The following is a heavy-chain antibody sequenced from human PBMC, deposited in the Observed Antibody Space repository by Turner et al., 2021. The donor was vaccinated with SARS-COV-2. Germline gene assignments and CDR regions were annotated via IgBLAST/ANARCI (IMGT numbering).Heavy chain of an antibody. CDR2: VYYGGST. V-gene: IGHV4-39*01. J-gene: IGHJ4*02. CDR3: ARLPYYYDSSGPIDY. CDR1: GRSISSSSYY. D-gene: IGHD3-22*01. Sequence: QLQLQESGPGLVKPSETLSLTCTVSGRSISSSSYYWGWIRQPPGKGLEWIGTVYYGGSTYYNPSLKSRVTISVDTSKNQFSLKLSYVTAADTAVYYCARLPYYYDSSGPIDYWGQGTLVTVSS.